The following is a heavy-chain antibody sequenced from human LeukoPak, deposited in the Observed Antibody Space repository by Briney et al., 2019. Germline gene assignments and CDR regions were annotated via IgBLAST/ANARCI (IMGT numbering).Heavy chain of an antibody. V-gene: IGHV4-61*02. CDR3: ARAHWFVDYYYYMDV. Sequence: SETLSLTCTVSGGSMNSGNYYWSWIRQPAGKALEWIGRIYTSGTTSYRPSLQSRVTISIDTSKNPFSLKLNSITAADTAVYYCARAHWFVDYYYYMDVGGKGATVTVSS. CDR1: GGSMNSGNYY. CDR2: IYTSGTT. J-gene: IGHJ6*03. D-gene: IGHD3-10*01.